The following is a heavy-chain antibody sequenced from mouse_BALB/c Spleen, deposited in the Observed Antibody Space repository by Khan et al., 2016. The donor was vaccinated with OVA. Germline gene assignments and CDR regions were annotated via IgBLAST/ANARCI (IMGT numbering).Heavy chain of an antibody. CDR3: ASGGVFLRYPDYFDY. Sequence: EVQLQESGPGLLKPSQSLSLTCTVTGYSITSDYAWNWIRQFPGNNLEWMTYISCSGSTTYSPSLRSRISITRDTSKNQFFLQLNSVTSEDTATYYCASGGVFLRYPDYFDYWGQGTTLTVSS. CDR2: ISCSGST. CDR1: GYSITSDYA. D-gene: IGHD1-1*01. J-gene: IGHJ2*01. V-gene: IGHV3-2*02.